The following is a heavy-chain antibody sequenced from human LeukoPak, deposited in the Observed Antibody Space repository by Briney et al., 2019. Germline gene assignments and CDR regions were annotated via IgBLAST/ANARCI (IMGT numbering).Heavy chain of an antibody. D-gene: IGHD3-22*01. J-gene: IGHJ4*02. CDR3: ARGFSFRISYDSSGSYFDY. CDR1: GGSFSGYY. V-gene: IGHV4-34*01. CDR2: INHSGST. Sequence: PSETLSLTCAVYGGSFSGYYWSWIRQPPGEGLEWIGEINHSGSTNYNPSLKSRVTISVDTSKNQFSLKLSSVTAADTAVYYCARGFSFRISYDSSGSYFDYWGQGTLVTVSS.